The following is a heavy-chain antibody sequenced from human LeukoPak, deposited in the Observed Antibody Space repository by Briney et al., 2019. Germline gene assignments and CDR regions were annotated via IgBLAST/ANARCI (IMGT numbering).Heavy chain of an antibody. CDR2: TNRRGDIT. CDR1: GYTFGDYG. J-gene: IGHJ4*02. Sequence: GGSLRLSCAASGYTFGDYGMSWVRQVPGKGLEWVSGTNRRGDITGYADFVKGRFTISRDNSKNTLYLQMNSLRAEDTAVYYCAKGRSYSGWYYFDYWGQGTLVTVSS. V-gene: IGHV3-20*04. D-gene: IGHD6-19*01. CDR3: AKGRSYSGWYYFDY.